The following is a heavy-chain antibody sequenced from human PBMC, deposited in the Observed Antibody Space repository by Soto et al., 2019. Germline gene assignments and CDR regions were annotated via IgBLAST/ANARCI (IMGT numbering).Heavy chain of an antibody. CDR3: ARDRDRNYFDY. Sequence: GGSLRLSCAASGFTFSSYGMTWVRQAPGTGPEWVSVISGSGGGTYYADSVKGRFTISRDDSRNTVSLQMNSLRAEDTAVYYCARDRDRNYFDYWGQGTLVTVSS. CDR2: ISGSGGGT. V-gene: IGHV3-23*01. D-gene: IGHD2-21*02. J-gene: IGHJ4*02. CDR1: GFTFSSYG.